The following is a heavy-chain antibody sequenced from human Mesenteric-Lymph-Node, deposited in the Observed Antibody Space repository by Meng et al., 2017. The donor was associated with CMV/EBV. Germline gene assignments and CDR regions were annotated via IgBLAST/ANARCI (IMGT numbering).Heavy chain of an antibody. CDR1: GFTFDDYA. CDR3: ARGNSGRY. Sequence: SLKISCAASGFTFDDYAMHWVRQAPGKGLEWVSGITWNSGSRGYADSVKGRFTISRDNAKNSLYMQMNSLRVEDTAVYYCARGNSGRYWGQGTLVTVSS. J-gene: IGHJ4*02. D-gene: IGHD1-26*01. V-gene: IGHV3-9*01. CDR2: ITWNSGSR.